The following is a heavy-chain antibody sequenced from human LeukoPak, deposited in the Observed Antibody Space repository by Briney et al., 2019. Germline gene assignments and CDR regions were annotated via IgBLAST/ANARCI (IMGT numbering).Heavy chain of an antibody. J-gene: IGHJ4*02. CDR2: INPNSGNT. Sequence: ASVKVSCKASGYTFTGYYMHWVRQAPGQGLEWMGRINPNSGNTGYAQKFQGRVTMTRNTSISTAYMELSSLRSEDTAVYYRARVSRMYSSSSFGYWGQGTLVTVSS. CDR3: ARVSRMYSSSSFGY. CDR1: GYTFTGYY. V-gene: IGHV1-8*02. D-gene: IGHD6-13*01.